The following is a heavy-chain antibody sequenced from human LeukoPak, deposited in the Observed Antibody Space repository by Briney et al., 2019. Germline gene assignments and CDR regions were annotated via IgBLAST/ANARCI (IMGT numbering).Heavy chain of an antibody. V-gene: IGHV3-9*01. J-gene: IGHJ4*02. CDR1: GFTFDDYA. D-gene: IGHD6-13*01. CDR2: ISWNSGSI. CDR3: AKDVAAVRLDY. Sequence: PGGSLRLSCAASGFTFDDYAMHWVRQAPGKGLEWVSGISWNSGSIGYADSVKGRFTISRDNAKNSLYLQMNSLRAEDTAVYYCAKDVAAVRLDYWGQGTLVTVSS.